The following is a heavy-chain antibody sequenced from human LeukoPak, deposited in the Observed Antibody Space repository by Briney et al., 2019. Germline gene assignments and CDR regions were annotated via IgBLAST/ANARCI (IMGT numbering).Heavy chain of an antibody. Sequence: GGSLRLSCAASGFTFDDYGMSWVRQAPGKGLEWVSGINWNGSSTGYADSVKGRFTIPRDNAKNSLYLQMNSLRAEDTALYYCARDDTLRYFDWLFPTGGAFDIWGQGTMVTVSS. D-gene: IGHD3-9*01. V-gene: IGHV3-20*04. CDR2: INWNGSST. CDR3: ARDDTLRYFDWLFPTGGAFDI. CDR1: GFTFDDYG. J-gene: IGHJ3*02.